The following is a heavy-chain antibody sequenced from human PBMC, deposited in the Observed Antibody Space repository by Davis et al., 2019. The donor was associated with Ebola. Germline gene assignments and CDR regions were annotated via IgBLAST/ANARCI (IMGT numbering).Heavy chain of an antibody. CDR2: ISPFSGNT. CDR1: GHPFISYG. Sequence: AASVKVSCKTSGHPFISYGISWVRQAPGQGLEWMGWISPFSGNTNYAQKLQGRVTMTTDTSTSTAYMELRSLRSDDTAVYYCAREGVIAPSSMDVWGQGTPVTVSS. V-gene: IGHV1-18*01. D-gene: IGHD3-22*01. J-gene: IGHJ6*02. CDR3: AREGVIAPSSMDV.